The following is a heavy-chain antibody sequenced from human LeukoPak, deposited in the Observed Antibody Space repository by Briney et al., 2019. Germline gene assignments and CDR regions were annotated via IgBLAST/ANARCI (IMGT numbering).Heavy chain of an antibody. V-gene: IGHV3-73*01. Sequence: GGSLRLSCAASGFTFSGSAMHWVRQASGKGLEWVGRIRSKANSYATAYAAWVKGRFTISRDDSKNRAYLQMNSLKTEDTAVYYCTGPEYYFDYWGQGTLVTVSS. CDR2: IRSKANSYAT. CDR3: TGPEYYFDY. D-gene: IGHD1-14*01. J-gene: IGHJ4*02. CDR1: GFTFSGSA.